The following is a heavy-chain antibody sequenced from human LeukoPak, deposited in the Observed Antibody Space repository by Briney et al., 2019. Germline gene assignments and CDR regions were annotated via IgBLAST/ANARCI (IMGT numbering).Heavy chain of an antibody. Sequence: PSETLSLTCTVSGGSISSYYWTWIRQPPGKELEWIGYIYYSGSTNYNPSLKSRVTISVDTSKNQFSLKLSSVTAADTAVYYCAREAPYSSSWYYFDYWGQGTLVTVSS. CDR2: IYYSGST. CDR3: AREAPYSSSWYYFDY. J-gene: IGHJ4*02. V-gene: IGHV4-59*01. D-gene: IGHD6-13*01. CDR1: GGSISSYY.